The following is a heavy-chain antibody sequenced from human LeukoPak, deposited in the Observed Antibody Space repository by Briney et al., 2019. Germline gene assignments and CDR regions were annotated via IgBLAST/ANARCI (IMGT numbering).Heavy chain of an antibody. D-gene: IGHD3-22*01. V-gene: IGHV3-53*01. CDR2: IYAGGST. CDR1: GFTFSSNY. Sequence: PGGSLRLSCAASGFTFSSNYMSWVRQAPGKGLEWVSVIYAGGSTYYADSVKGRFTISRDNSKNTLYLQMNSLRAEDTAVYYCASWTYYYHSSGYYWGQGTLVTVSS. J-gene: IGHJ4*02. CDR3: ASWTYYYHSSGYY.